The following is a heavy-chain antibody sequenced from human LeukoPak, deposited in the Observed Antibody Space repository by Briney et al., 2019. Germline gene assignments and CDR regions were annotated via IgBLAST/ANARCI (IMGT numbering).Heavy chain of an antibody. Sequence: GGSLRLSCAASGFTFSTYAMHWVRQAPGKGLEYVSAISSNGGSTYYADSVKGRFTISRDNSKNTLYLQMGSLRAEDTALYYCAKDNGSGPYYYYGMDVWGQGTTVTVSS. CDR1: GFTFSTYA. CDR3: AKDNGSGPYYYYGMDV. V-gene: IGHV3-64*02. J-gene: IGHJ6*02. D-gene: IGHD3-10*01. CDR2: ISSNGGST.